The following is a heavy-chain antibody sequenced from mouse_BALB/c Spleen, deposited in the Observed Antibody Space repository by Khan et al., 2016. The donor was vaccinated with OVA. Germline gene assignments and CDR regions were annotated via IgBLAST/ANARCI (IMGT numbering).Heavy chain of an antibody. V-gene: IGHV1-61*01. CDR1: AYIFTDYW. CDR2: IDPSDSET. Sequence: QVQLQQSGAELVRPGASVRLSCKASAYIFTDYWMNWVKQRPGQGLEWIGMIDPSDSETHYNQIFKDKATSTVDKSSTTAYMQLSSLPSEDSAVYDCARCLMEAMDYWGQGTSVTVSS. J-gene: IGHJ4*01. CDR3: ARCLMEAMDY.